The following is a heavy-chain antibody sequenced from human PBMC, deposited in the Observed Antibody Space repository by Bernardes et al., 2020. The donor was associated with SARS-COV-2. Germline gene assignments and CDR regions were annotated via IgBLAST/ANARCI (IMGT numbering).Heavy chain of an antibody. D-gene: IGHD3-3*01. CDR3: VKEEGGTILLSAPFDF. V-gene: IGHV3-23*01. Sequence: VGSLRLSCAVSGFTFTNYAMTWVRQAPGKGPEWVSSISGTGGSPYYAASVKGRFTIPRDNYKNTLYLQMNTLRAEDPAVYYCVKEEGGTILLSAPFDFWGQGTQVTVSS. J-gene: IGHJ4*02. CDR1: GFTFTNYA. CDR2: ISGTGGSP.